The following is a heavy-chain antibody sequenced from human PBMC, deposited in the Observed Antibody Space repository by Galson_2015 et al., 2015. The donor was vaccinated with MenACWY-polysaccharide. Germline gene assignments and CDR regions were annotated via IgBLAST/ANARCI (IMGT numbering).Heavy chain of an antibody. CDR2: ILCDGSST. V-gene: IGHV3-74*01. Sequence: SLRLSCAASGFTFSSSWMHWVRQAPGKGLVWVSRILCDGSSTSYADSVRGRFTISRDNAKNMLHLQMNGLRGEDTAVYYCTRGGQYSANYGGDWGQGTLVTVSS. D-gene: IGHD6-6*01. CDR1: GFTFSSSW. J-gene: IGHJ4*02. CDR3: TRGGQYSANYGGD.